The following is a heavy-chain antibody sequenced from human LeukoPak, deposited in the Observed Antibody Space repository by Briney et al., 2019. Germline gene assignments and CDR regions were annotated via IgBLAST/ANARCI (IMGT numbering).Heavy chain of an antibody. D-gene: IGHD2-15*01. CDR1: GFTLDDYG. CDR2: ISGSGGST. CDR3: ARISGYYYMDV. Sequence: GGSLRLSYAASGFTLDDYGMSWVRQAPGKGLEWVSAISGSGGSTYYADSVKGRFTISRDNSKNTLYLQMNSLRAEDTAVYYCARISGYYYMDVWGKGTTVTISS. V-gene: IGHV3-23*01. J-gene: IGHJ6*03.